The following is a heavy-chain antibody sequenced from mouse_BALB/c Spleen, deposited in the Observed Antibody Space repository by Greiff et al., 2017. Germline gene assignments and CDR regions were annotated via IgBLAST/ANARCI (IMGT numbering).Heavy chain of an antibody. CDR1: GYAFSSSW. J-gene: IGHJ2*01. CDR3: AREGYYGSSYAFDY. V-gene: IGHV1-82*01. CDR2: IYPGDGDT. D-gene: IGHD1-1*01. Sequence: QVHVKQSGPELVKPGASVKISCKASGYAFSSSWMNWVKQRPGQGLEWIGRIYPGDGDTNYNGKFKGKATLTADKSSSTAYMQLSSLTSVDSAVYFCAREGYYGSSYAFDYWGQGTTLTVSS.